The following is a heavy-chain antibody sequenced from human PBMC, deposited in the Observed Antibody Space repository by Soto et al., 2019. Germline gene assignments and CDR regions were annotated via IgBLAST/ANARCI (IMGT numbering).Heavy chain of an antibody. D-gene: IGHD3-3*01. Sequence: GGSLRLSCAASGFTFSSYGMHWVRQAPGKGLEWVAVISYDGSNKYYADSVKGRFTISRDNSKNTLYLQMNSLRAEDTAVYYCAKAITIFGTGFDYWGQGTLVTVSS. CDR3: AKAITIFGTGFDY. CDR1: GFTFSSYG. V-gene: IGHV3-30*18. CDR2: ISYDGSNK. J-gene: IGHJ4*02.